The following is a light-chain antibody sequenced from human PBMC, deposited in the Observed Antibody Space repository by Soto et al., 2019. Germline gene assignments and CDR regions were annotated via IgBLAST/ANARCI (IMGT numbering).Light chain of an antibody. CDR2: DVS. V-gene: IGKV1-5*01. CDR3: QQYDYSRS. J-gene: IGKJ1*01. CDR1: QNVSVS. Sequence: IPMTQSPSTLSASVGDSVSITCRASQNVSVSLAWYQHKPGEAPKLLTYDVSNLETGVPSRFSGSGSGTEFSLTIRSLQPDDFAIYYCQQYDYSRSFGQGTKVDIK.